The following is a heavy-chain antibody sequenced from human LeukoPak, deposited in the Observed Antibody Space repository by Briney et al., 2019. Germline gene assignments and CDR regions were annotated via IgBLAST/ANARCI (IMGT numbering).Heavy chain of an antibody. CDR2: TYYSGST. V-gene: IGHV4-59*01. Sequence: SETLSLTCTESGGSISSYYWSWIRQPPGKGLEWIGYTYYSGSTNYNPSLKSRVTISVDTSKNQFSLKLSSVTAADTAVYYCARALPPNWNDGENYYFDYWGQGTLVTVSS. CDR1: GGSISSYY. CDR3: ARALPPNWNDGENYYFDY. D-gene: IGHD1-1*01. J-gene: IGHJ4*02.